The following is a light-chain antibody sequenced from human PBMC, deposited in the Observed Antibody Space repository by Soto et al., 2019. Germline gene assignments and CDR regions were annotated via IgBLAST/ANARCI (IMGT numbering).Light chain of an antibody. Sequence: STVTPPCRETVYLGQAVTISNTGTSSDVGGYNYVSWYQHHPGKAPKLIIYDVTNRPSGVSNPFSGSKSGNTASLTISGLQPEDEADYYCSSYTTSNTRQIVFGTGTKVTVL. CDR1: SSDVGGYNY. CDR3: SSYTTSNTRQIV. J-gene: IGLJ1*01. V-gene: IGLV2-14*03. CDR2: DVT.